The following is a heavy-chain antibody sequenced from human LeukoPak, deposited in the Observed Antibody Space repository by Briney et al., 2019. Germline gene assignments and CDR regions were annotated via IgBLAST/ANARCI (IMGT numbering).Heavy chain of an antibody. Sequence: SETLSLTCSVSGDSIRSYYWRWIRQSPGKGLEWSGYIFYSGHTNYNPSLQSRVTMSVDTSKNQLSLMLSSATAADTAVYYCARGTVTTSDYWGQGTLVTVSS. J-gene: IGHJ4*02. CDR2: IFYSGHT. V-gene: IGHV4-59*08. D-gene: IGHD4-11*01. CDR3: ARGTVTTSDY. CDR1: GDSIRSYY.